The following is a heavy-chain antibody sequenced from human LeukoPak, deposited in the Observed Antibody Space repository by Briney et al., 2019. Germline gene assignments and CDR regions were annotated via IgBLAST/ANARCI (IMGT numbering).Heavy chain of an antibody. CDR3: ARDSEICSGGTCYSNHYYGMDV. J-gene: IGHJ6*02. D-gene: IGHD2-15*01. CDR2: ISSSSSNI. V-gene: IGHV3-48*02. Sequence: QPGGSLRLSCTASGFTLSSYSMNWVRQAPGKGLEWVSYISSSSSNIFYADSVKGRCTISRDNAKNSLYLQMNSLRDEDTALYYCARDSEICSGGTCYSNHYYGMDVWGQGTAVTVSS. CDR1: GFTLSSYS.